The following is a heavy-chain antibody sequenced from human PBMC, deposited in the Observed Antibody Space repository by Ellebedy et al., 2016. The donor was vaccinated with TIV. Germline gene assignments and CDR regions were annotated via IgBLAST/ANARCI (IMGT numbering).Heavy chain of an antibody. CDR2: IYYSGRT. V-gene: IGHV4-39*07. CDR3: ARTLIAPRPYYFDY. J-gene: IGHJ4*02. CDR1: GGSIDRTTYY. Sequence: SETLSLTXTVSGGSIDRTTYYWGWIRQPPGKGLEWIGSIYYSGRTYSNPSLWSRVTLSVDTSRNQFSLKLTSVTAADTAVYYCARTLIAPRPYYFDYWGQGALVTVSS. D-gene: IGHD6-6*01.